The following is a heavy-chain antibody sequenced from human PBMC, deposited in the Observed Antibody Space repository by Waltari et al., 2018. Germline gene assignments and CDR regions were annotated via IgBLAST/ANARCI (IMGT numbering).Heavy chain of an antibody. J-gene: IGHJ5*02. Sequence: QLQLQESGPGLVKPSETLSLTCTVSGGSISSSSYYWGWIRQPPGKGLEWIGSIYYSGSTYYNPCLKSRVTISVDTSKNQFSLKLSSVTASDTAVYYCASGQQLVSWFDPWGQGTLVTVSS. CDR2: IYYSGST. CDR1: GGSISSSSYY. D-gene: IGHD6-13*01. CDR3: ASGQQLVSWFDP. V-gene: IGHV4-39*07.